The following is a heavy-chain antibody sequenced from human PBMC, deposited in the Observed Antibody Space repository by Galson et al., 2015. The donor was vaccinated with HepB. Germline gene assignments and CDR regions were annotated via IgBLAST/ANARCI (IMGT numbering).Heavy chain of an antibody. CDR1: GASISISTSY. J-gene: IGHJ6*02. Sequence: LSLTCSVSGASISISTSYWVWIRQTPVKGLEWIGNVHSSGVTYYNPSLNNRVTVSGDTAKNRFSLRVRSVTAADTAVYYCVRALGGSYFYGMDVWGQGTTVIVSS. CDR3: VRALGGSYFYGMDV. CDR2: VHSSGVT. V-gene: IGHV4-39*01.